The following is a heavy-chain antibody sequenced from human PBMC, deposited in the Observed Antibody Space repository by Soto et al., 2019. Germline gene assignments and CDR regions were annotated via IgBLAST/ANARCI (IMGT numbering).Heavy chain of an antibody. CDR2: IIPIFGTA. D-gene: IGHD3-22*01. CDR1: GGTFSSYA. V-gene: IGHV1-69*13. Sequence: SVRVCCKASGGTFSSYAISWVRQAPGQGLEWMGGIIPIFGTANYAQKFQGRVTITADESTSTAYMELSSLRSEDTAVYYCARVRQTYYYDSSGYTYSYYYGMDVSGQVPPVTFSS. J-gene: IGHJ6*02. CDR3: ARVRQTYYYDSSGYTYSYYYGMDV.